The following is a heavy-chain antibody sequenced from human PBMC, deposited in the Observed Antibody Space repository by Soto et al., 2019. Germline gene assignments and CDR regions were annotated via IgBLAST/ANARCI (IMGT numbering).Heavy chain of an antibody. J-gene: IGHJ5*02. CDR2: IYHSGRT. CDR1: GGSITTTNW. D-gene: IGHD6-19*01. CDR3: ARRAVAGTSWFDP. V-gene: IGHV4-4*02. Sequence: KSSETLSLTCAVSGGSITTTNWWSWVRQPPGKGLEWIGEIYHSGRTNFNPSLKSRVTISIDQSKNQVSLKLSSVTAADTAVYYCARRAVAGTSWFDPWGQGTQVTVSS.